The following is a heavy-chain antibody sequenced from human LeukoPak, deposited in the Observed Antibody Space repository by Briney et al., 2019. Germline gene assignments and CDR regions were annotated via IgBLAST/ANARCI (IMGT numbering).Heavy chain of an antibody. J-gene: IGHJ4*02. D-gene: IGHD3-22*01. CDR2: IIPILGIA. V-gene: IGHV1-69*04. Sequence: ASVEVSCKASGGTFSSYAISWVRQAPGQGLEWMGRIIPILGIANYAQKFQGRVTITADKSTSTAYMELSSLRSEDTAVYYCAKGLSDYYDSSGYYFDYWGQGTLVTVSS. CDR3: AKGLSDYYDSSGYYFDY. CDR1: GGTFSSYA.